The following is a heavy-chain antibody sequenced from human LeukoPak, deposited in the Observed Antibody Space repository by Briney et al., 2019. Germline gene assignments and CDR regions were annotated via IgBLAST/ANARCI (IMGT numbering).Heavy chain of an antibody. J-gene: IGHJ5*02. CDR2: LHPEDGET. D-gene: IGHD1-26*01. CDR1: GYTVTELS. CDR3: ARQGDPTNWFDP. V-gene: IGHV1-24*01. Sequence: ASVKVSCKVSGYTVTELSMHWVRQSPGKGLEWMGGLHPEDGETIYAQKFQGRVTMTEDTSTDTAYMELSSLRSEDTAVYYCARQGDPTNWFDPWGQGTLVTVSS.